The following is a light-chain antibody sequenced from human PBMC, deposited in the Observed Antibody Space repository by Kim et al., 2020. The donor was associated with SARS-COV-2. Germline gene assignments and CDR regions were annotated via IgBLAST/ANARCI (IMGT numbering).Light chain of an antibody. Sequence: GQSVTISCTGTRSDIGLYNRVSWYQQPPGTAPKLMIYEVRDRPSGVPDRFSGSKSGNTASLTISGLQAEDEADYYCSAYTSSYTWVFGGGTKVTVL. V-gene: IGLV2-18*02. J-gene: IGLJ3*02. CDR3: SAYTSSYTWV. CDR2: EVR. CDR1: RSDIGLYNR.